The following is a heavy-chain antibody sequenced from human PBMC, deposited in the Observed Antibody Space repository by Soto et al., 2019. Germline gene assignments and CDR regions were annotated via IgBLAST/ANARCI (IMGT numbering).Heavy chain of an antibody. CDR2: IYYSGST. D-gene: IGHD2-15*01. CDR1: GGSISSYY. Sequence: LSLTCTVSGGSISSYYWSWIRQPPGKGLEWIGYIYYSGSTNYNPSLKSRVTISVDTSKNQFSLKLSSVTAADTAVYYCARDVGVAWFDPWGQGTLVTVSS. V-gene: IGHV4-59*01. CDR3: ARDVGVAWFDP. J-gene: IGHJ5*02.